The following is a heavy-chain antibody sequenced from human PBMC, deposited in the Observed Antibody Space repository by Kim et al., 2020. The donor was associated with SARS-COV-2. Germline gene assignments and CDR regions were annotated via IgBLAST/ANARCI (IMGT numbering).Heavy chain of an antibody. Sequence: DSVKGRFTVSRDNSKSTLYLQMDSLRGEDTAVYYCAGGREIAATASFPGYWGQGTLVTVSS. J-gene: IGHJ4*02. D-gene: IGHD6-13*01. V-gene: IGHV3-30*01. CDR3: AGGREIAATASFPGY.